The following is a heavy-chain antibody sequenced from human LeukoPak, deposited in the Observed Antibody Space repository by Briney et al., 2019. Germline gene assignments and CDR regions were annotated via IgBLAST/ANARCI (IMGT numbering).Heavy chain of an antibody. Sequence: PSETLSLTCAVYGGSFSGYYWSWIRQPPGKGLEWIGEINHSGSTNYNPSLKSRVTISVDTSKDQFSLKLSSVTAADTAVYYCARDGQQLDPYYYYYMDVWGKGTTVTVSS. CDR1: GGSFSGYY. V-gene: IGHV4-34*01. J-gene: IGHJ6*03. CDR3: ARDGQQLDPYYYYYMDV. CDR2: INHSGST. D-gene: IGHD6-13*01.